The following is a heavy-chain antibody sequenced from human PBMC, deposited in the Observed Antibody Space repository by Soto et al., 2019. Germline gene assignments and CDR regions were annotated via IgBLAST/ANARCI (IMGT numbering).Heavy chain of an antibody. CDR1: GGSFSGYS. Sequence: XETLSLTCAVYGGSFSGYSWSWIRQPPGKGLEWIGEINHSGSTNYNPSLKSRVTISVDTSKNHFSLKLSSVTAADTAVYYCARGRRGYYYYYGMDVWGQGTTVTVSS. D-gene: IGHD6-25*01. CDR3: ARGRRGYYYYYGMDV. J-gene: IGHJ6*02. CDR2: INHSGST. V-gene: IGHV4-34*01.